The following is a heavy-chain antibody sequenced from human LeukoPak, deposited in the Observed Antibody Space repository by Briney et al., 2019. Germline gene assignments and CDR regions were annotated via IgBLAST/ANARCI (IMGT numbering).Heavy chain of an antibody. Sequence: GASVKVSCEASGYTFTSYDINWVRQATGQGLEWMGWMNPNSGNTGYAQKFQGRVTMTRNTSISTAYMELSSLRSEDTAVYYCARGEGSLGLWLQDYWGQGTLVTVSS. V-gene: IGHV1-8*01. CDR3: ARGEGSLGLWLQDY. CDR1: GYTFTSYD. J-gene: IGHJ4*02. D-gene: IGHD5-18*01. CDR2: MNPNSGNT.